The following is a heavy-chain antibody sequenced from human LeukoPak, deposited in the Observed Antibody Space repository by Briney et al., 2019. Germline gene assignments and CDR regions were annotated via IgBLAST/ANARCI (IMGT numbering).Heavy chain of an antibody. V-gene: IGHV3-15*01. CDR3: TTEGYCSGGNCYSYDN. CDR2: FKSKTDGGTT. J-gene: IGHJ4*02. Sequence: GSLRLSCAASGFTFSSAWLSWVRQAPGKGLEWVGRFKSKTDGGTTDYAAPVKGRFTISRDDSKNKLYLQMNSLKTEDTAVYYCTTEGYCSGGNCYSYDNWGQGTLVTVSS. CDR1: GFTFSSAW. D-gene: IGHD2-15*01.